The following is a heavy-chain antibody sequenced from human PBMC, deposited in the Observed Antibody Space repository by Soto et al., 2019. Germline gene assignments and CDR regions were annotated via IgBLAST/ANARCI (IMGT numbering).Heavy chain of an antibody. CDR1: GGSISSSSYY. D-gene: IGHD6-19*01. J-gene: IGHJ4*02. V-gene: IGHV4-39*07. CDR3: ARDGEYSSGYFDY. CDR2: IYYSGST. Sequence: SETLSLTCTVSGGSISSSSYYWGWIRQPPGKGLEWIGSIYYSGSTYYNPSLKSRVTISVDTSKNQFSLKLSSLTAADTAVYYCARDGEYSSGYFDYWGQGTLVTVSS.